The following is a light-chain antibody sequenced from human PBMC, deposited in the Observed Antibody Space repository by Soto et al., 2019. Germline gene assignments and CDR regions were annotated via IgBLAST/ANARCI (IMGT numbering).Light chain of an antibody. Sequence: EIVMTQSPVTLSVSPGERVTLSCRASQSGGSNLAWYQQKHGQAPRLLIYDASNRSTGIPARFGGSGSGTEFTLTISSLQSEDFAVYYFQQYNNWPGWAFGQGAKVE. CDR1: QSGGSN. V-gene: IGKV3-15*01. CDR2: DAS. CDR3: QQYNNWPGWA. J-gene: IGKJ1*01.